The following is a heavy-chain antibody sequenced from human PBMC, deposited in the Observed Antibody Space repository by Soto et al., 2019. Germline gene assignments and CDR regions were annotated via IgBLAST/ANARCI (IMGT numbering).Heavy chain of an antibody. CDR3: ARDVPAAIAGLSYNLFDP. J-gene: IGHJ5*02. CDR1: GGTFSSYA. V-gene: IGHV1-69*12. Sequence: QVQLVQSGAEVKKPGSSVKVSCKASGGTFSSYAISWVRQAPGQGLEWMGGIIPIFGTANYAQKFQGRVTITADESTSTAYMELSSLRSEDTAVYYCARDVPAAIAGLSYNLFDPWGQGTLVTVSS. D-gene: IGHD2-2*01. CDR2: IIPIFGTA.